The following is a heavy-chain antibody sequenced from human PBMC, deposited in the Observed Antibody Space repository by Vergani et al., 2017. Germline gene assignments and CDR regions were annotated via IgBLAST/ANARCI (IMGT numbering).Heavy chain of an antibody. Sequence: QVQLVQSGPEVKKPGASVKVSCKASGYTFSSYYIHWVRQAPGQGLEWMEINNPSGGTISYAQKFQGRVTLTWDTSTSTVYMELSSLRSEDTAVYYCARGYHYDNSGYRNVLDIWGQGTMVTVSS. J-gene: IGHJ3*02. V-gene: IGHV1-46*01. CDR2: NNPSGGTI. CDR3: ARGYHYDNSGYRNVLDI. CDR1: GYTFSSYY. D-gene: IGHD3-22*01.